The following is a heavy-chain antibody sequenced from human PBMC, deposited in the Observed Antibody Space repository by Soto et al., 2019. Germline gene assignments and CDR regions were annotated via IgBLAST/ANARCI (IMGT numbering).Heavy chain of an antibody. CDR2: ISYDGSNK. CDR3: AKPHHVKGGHFDF. J-gene: IGHJ4*01. D-gene: IGHD3-16*01. CDR1: GFTFSSYG. V-gene: IGHV3-30*18. Sequence: QVQLVESGGGVVQPGRSLRLSCAASGFTFSSYGMHWVRQAPGKGLEWVAVISYDGSNKYYADSVRGRFTISRENSKNNLYPQKNSLRAEDTGVYFCAKPHHVKGGHFDFWGPGTPVTGSS.